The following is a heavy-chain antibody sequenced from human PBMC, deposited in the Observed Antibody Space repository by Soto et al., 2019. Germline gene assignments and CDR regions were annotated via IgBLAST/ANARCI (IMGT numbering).Heavy chain of an antibody. V-gene: IGHV1-3*01. D-gene: IGHD6-19*01. Sequence: ASVKVSCKASGYTFTSYAMHWVRQAPGQRLEWMGWINADNGNTNYAQKLQGRVTMTTDTSASTAYMELRSLRSDDTAVYYCARTGYSSGWSVPIWFDPWGQGTLVTVSS. J-gene: IGHJ5*02. CDR1: GYTFTSYA. CDR2: INADNGNT. CDR3: ARTGYSSGWSVPIWFDP.